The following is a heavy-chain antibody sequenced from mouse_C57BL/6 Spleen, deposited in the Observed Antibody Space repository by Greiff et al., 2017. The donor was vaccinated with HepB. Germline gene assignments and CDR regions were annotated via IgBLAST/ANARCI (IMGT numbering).Heavy chain of an antibody. Sequence: QVQLQQSGAELVRPGASVTLSCKASGYTFTDYEMHWVKQTPVHGLEWIGAIDPETGGTAYNQKFKGKDILTADKSSSTAYMELRSLTSEDSAVYYCTKTYYSNYSWFAYWGQGTLVTVSA. J-gene: IGHJ3*01. CDR2: IDPETGGT. D-gene: IGHD2-5*01. V-gene: IGHV1-15*01. CDR1: GYTFTDYE. CDR3: TKTYYSNYSWFAY.